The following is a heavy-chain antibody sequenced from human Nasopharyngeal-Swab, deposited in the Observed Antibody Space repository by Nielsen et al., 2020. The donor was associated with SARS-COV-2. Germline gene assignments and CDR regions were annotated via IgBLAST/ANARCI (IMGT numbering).Heavy chain of an antibody. J-gene: IGHJ6*02. D-gene: IGHD3-16*01. CDR2: IYYGGST. V-gene: IGHV4-39*01. CDR3: ARRVARAPRHEGDYYYGMDV. Sequence: WIRQPPGKGLEWIGSIYYGGSTYYNPSLKSRVTISVDTSKNQFSLKLSSVTAADTAVYYYARRVARAPRHEGDYYYGMDVWGQGTTVTVSS.